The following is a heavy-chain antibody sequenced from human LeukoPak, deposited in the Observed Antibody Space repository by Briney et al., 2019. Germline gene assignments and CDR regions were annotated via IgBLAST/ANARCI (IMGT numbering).Heavy chain of an antibody. CDR3: AELGITMIGGV. V-gene: IGHV3-48*03. CDR1: GFTFSSYE. CDR2: ISSSGSTM. D-gene: IGHD3-10*02. Sequence: GGTLRLSCAASGFTFSSYEMNWVRQAPGKGLEWVSYISSSGSTMYYADSVKGRFTISRDNAKNSLYLQMNSLRAEDTAVYYCAELGITMIGGVWGKGTTVTISS. J-gene: IGHJ6*04.